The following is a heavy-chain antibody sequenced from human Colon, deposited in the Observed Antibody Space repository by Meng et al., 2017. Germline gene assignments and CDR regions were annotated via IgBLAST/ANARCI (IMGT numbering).Heavy chain of an antibody. D-gene: IGHD6-19*01. J-gene: IGHJ4*02. CDR2: INHTGNT. V-gene: IGHV4-31*03. CDR1: GGSLSSDTYY. CDR3: ARSVRLGVAGKSGAY. Sequence: QVRLHQSGPGLVKPLQNPSLTCTVSGGSLSSDTYYWTWIRQDPGKGLEWIGEINHTGNTSYNPSLKSRLTISVDTSKNQFSLNLSSVTAADTALYYCARSVRLGVAGKSGAYWGQGTLVTVSS.